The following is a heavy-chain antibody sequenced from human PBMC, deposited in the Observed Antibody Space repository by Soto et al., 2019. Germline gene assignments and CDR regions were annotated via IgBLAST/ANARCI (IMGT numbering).Heavy chain of an antibody. CDR3: ASRDPGTSVDY. J-gene: IGHJ4*02. Sequence: PSETLSLTCAVSGGSFTSNNWWTLVRQPPGQGLAWIGEIYRTGSTNYNPSLKSRVTISLDKSENQFSLKVTSLTAADTAVYYCASRDPGTSVDYWGQGTLVTVSS. CDR2: IYRTGST. CDR1: GGSFTSNNW. V-gene: IGHV4-4*02. D-gene: IGHD1-7*01.